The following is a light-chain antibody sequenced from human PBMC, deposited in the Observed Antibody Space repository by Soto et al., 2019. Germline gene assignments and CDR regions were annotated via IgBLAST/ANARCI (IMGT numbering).Light chain of an antibody. CDR2: SNS. CDR1: SSNIGSNT. Sequence: QSVLTQPPSASGTPGQRVTISCSGSSSNIGSNTVNRYQQLPGTAPKLLIYSNSQRPSGVPDRFSGSKSGTSASLAIRGLQSEDEADYYCSAWDDSLNGYVFGTGTKVTVL. J-gene: IGLJ1*01. V-gene: IGLV1-44*01. CDR3: SAWDDSLNGYV.